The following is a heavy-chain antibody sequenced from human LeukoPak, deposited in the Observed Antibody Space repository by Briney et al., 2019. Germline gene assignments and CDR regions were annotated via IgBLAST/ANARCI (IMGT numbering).Heavy chain of an antibody. D-gene: IGHD2-2*01. CDR1: GFTFSSYA. V-gene: IGHV3-23*01. CDR3: AKDGVMVVPAAIFYYFDY. J-gene: IGHJ4*02. CDR2: ISGSGGST. Sequence: PGGSLRLSCAASGFTFSSYAMSWVRQAPGKGLEWVSAISGSGGSTYYADSVKGRFTISRDNSKNTLYLQMNSLRAEDTAVYYCAKDGVMVVPAAIFYYFDYWGQGTLVTVSS.